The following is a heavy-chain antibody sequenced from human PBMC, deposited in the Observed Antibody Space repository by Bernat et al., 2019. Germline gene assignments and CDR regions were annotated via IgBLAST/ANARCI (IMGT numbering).Heavy chain of an antibody. CDR3: ARRGVDYMDV. CDR1: GYSFINYW. D-gene: IGHD5-12*01. Sequence: EVQLVQSGAEVKKPGESLKISCKGSGYSFINYWIAWVRQMPGKGLEWMGIIYPGNSDTTYSPSFQGQVTISADKSITTVYLQWSSLKASGTAMYYCARRGVDYMDVWGKGTTFTVSS. CDR2: IYPGNSDT. V-gene: IGHV5-51*01. J-gene: IGHJ6*03.